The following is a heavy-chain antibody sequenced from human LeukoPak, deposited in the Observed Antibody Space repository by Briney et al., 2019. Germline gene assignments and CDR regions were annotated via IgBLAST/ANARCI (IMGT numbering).Heavy chain of an antibody. Sequence: SETLSLTCAVYGGSFSGYYWSWIRQPPGKGLEWIGEINHSGSTNYNPSLKSRVTISVDTSKNQFSLKLSSVTAADTAVYYCATYFIAAAGTTDYWGQGTLVTVSS. V-gene: IGHV4-34*01. CDR1: GGSFSGYY. CDR2: INHSGST. D-gene: IGHD6-13*01. CDR3: ATYFIAAAGTTDY. J-gene: IGHJ4*02.